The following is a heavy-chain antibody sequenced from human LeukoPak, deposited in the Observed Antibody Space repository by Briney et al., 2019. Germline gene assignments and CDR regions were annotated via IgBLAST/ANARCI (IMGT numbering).Heavy chain of an antibody. CDR2: ISSSSSTI. CDR1: GFTFSSYS. CDR3: ASGGGELGWNHYYYYYMDV. Sequence: PGGSLRLSCAASGFTFSSYSMNWVRQAPGKGLEWVSYISSSSSTIYYADSVKGRFTISRDNAKNSLYLQMNSLRAEDTAVYYCASGGGELGWNHYYYYYMDVWGKGTTVTVSS. V-gene: IGHV3-48*04. J-gene: IGHJ6*03. D-gene: IGHD2-21*01.